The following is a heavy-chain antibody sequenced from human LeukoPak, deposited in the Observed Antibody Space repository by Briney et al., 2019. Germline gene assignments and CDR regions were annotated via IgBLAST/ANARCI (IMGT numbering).Heavy chain of an antibody. J-gene: IGHJ4*02. D-gene: IGHD3-3*01. V-gene: IGHV4-34*01. CDR1: GDSFSGYY. CDR2: INHSGTT. Sequence: KPSETLSLTCAVYGDSFSGYYWSWIRQPPGKGLEWIGEINHSGTTNYNPSLKSRVTISVDTSKNQFSLKLSSVTAADTAVYYCARHGPGRVVHDYWGQGTLVTVSS. CDR3: ARHGPGRVVHDY.